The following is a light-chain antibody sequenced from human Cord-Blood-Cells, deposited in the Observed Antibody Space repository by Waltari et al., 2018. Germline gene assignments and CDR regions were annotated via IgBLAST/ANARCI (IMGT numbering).Light chain of an antibody. Sequence: DIVMPQSPDSLAVSLGERATINCKPSQSVLYTSNNKNYLAWYQQKPGQPPKLLIYWASTRESGVPDRFSGSGSGTDFTLTISSLQAEDVAVYYCQQYYSTPPSYTFGQGTKLEIK. CDR3: QQYYSTPPSYT. CDR1: QSVLYTSNNKNY. CDR2: WAS. V-gene: IGKV4-1*01. J-gene: IGKJ2*01.